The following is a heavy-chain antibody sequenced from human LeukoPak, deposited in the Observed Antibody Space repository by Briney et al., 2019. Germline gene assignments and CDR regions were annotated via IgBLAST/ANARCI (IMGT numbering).Heavy chain of an antibody. CDR2: IYHSGST. CDR1: GYSISSGYY. CDR3: ARARQWLDLDAFDI. V-gene: IGHV4-38-2*02. J-gene: IGHJ3*02. Sequence: SETLSLTCTVSGYSISSGYYWGWIRQPPGKGLEWIGSIYHSGSTYYNPSLKSRVTISVDTSKNQFSLKLSSVTAADTAVYYCARARQWLDLDAFDIWGQGTMVTVSS. D-gene: IGHD6-19*01.